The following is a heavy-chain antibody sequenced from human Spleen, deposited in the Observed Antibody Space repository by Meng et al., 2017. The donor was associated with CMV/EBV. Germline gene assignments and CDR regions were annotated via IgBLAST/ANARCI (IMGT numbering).Heavy chain of an antibody. CDR2: ISSDGTGT. Sequence: GESLKISCVASGFTFSRYWVNWVRQAPGKGLVWVSRISSDGTGTDYADSVKGRVTISRDNAKNTLYLQMNSLRTEDTAIYYCARDLYDFWNGFSNYFDLWGQGTLVTVSS. CDR3: ARDLYDFWNGFSNYFDL. CDR1: GFTFSRYW. V-gene: IGHV3-74*01. J-gene: IGHJ4*02. D-gene: IGHD3-3*01.